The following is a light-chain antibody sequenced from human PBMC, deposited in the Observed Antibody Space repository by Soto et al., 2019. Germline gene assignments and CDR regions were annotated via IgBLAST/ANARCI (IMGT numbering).Light chain of an antibody. CDR2: DVT. J-gene: IGLJ1*01. CDR1: SSDVGGYNY. V-gene: IGLV2-11*01. Sequence: QSVPTQPRSVSGSPGQSVAISCTGASSDVGGYNYVSWYQQHPDKGPKLMIYDVTKRPSGVPDRFSGSKSGNTASLTISGLQAEDEADYYCYSYADISYVFGTGTKVTVL. CDR3: YSYADISYV.